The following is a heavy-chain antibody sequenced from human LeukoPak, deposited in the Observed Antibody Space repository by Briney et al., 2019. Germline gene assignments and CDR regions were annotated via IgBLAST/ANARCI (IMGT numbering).Heavy chain of an antibody. Sequence: SETLSLTCAVYGGSFSGYYWSWIRQPPGKGLEWIGEINHSGSTNYNPSLKSRVTISVDTSKNQFSLKLSSVTAADTAVYYCARGRGRPLLKRCYGMDVWGQGTTVTVSS. V-gene: IGHV4-34*01. CDR2: INHSGST. D-gene: IGHD2-21*02. J-gene: IGHJ6*02. CDR3: ARGRGRPLLKRCYGMDV. CDR1: GGSFSGYY.